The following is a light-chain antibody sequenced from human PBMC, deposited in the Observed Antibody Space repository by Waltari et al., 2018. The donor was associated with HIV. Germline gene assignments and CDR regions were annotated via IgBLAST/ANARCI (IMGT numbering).Light chain of an antibody. CDR1: SSNIGSHA. CDR2: HDD. J-gene: IGLJ2*01. CDR3: ATWDDGLNALL. V-gene: IGLV1-36*01. Sequence: QSVLTQSPSVSEAPGQRVTISCYGSSSNIGSHAVTWFRQSPGKPPKLLVYHDDLILSGVSDRLSASKSGTSASLAINDLQSEDESLYYCATWDDGLNALLFGGGTKVTVL.